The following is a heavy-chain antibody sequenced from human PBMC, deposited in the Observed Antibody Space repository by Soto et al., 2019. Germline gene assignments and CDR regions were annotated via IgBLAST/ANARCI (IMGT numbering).Heavy chain of an antibody. D-gene: IGHD5-12*01. V-gene: IGHV3-21*02. Sequence: EVQLVESGGGLVKPGGSLRLSCAVSGFSFIDYTMAWVRQTPGNGLEWVSSISSDGGYITYADSFKGRFTISRDDAKESAFLQHPRLRLEYTALYHCAGDLGGSDRFELWGHGPLVTVSS. CDR3: AGDLGGSDRFEL. J-gene: IGHJ4*03. CDR1: GFSFIDYT. CDR2: ISSDGGYI.